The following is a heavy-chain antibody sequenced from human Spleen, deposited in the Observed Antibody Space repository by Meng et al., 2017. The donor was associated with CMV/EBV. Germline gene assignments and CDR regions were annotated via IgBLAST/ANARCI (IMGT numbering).Heavy chain of an antibody. CDR2: ITSTSSYT. V-gene: IGHV3-21*01. D-gene: IGHD3-10*01. J-gene: IGHJ4*02. CDR1: GFAFSSYS. Sequence: GESLKISCAASGFAFSSYSMNWVRQAPGKGLEWVSSITSTSSYTYYADSVKGRFTVSRDNAKNSLYLQMNSLRPEDTAVYYCARGPVGGTSGFDYWGQGTLVTVSS. CDR3: ARGPVGGTSGFDY.